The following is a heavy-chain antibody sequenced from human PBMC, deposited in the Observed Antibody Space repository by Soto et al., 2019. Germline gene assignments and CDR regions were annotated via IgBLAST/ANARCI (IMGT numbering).Heavy chain of an antibody. Sequence: QVQLVQSGAEVKKPGSSVKVSCKASGGTFNNYGMGWERQAPGPGLQWMGGIIPMIGRTNYAQKFQGRLTLTAAASRSTADMELRSLRSDDTAVYYCASWDYDVLTGYSYDDWGQGTLVTVSS. CDR3: ASWDYDVLTGYSYDD. V-gene: IGHV1-69*01. CDR1: GGTFNNYG. D-gene: IGHD3-9*01. CDR2: IIPMIGRT. J-gene: IGHJ4*02.